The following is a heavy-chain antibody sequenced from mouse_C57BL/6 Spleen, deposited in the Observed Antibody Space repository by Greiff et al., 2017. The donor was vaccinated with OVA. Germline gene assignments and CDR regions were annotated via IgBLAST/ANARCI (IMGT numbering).Heavy chain of an antibody. CDR3: ARDPTGRGGYFDY. V-gene: IGHV5-4*01. CDR2: ISDGGSYT. Sequence: EVHLVESGGGLVKPGGSLKLSCAASGFTFSSYAMSWVRQTPEKRLEWVATISDGGSYTYYPDNVKGRFTISRDNAKNNLYLQMSHLKAEETAMYYCARDPTGRGGYFDYWGQGTTLTVSS. J-gene: IGHJ2*01. D-gene: IGHD4-1*01. CDR1: GFTFSSYA.